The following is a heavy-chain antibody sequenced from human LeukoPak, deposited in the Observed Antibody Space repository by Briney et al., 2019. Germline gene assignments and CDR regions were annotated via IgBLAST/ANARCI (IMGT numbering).Heavy chain of an antibody. CDR2: INHSGST. CDR1: GGSISSSNW. V-gene: IGHV4-4*02. D-gene: IGHD6-13*01. Sequence: SGTLSLTCAVSGGSISSSNWWSWVRQPPGKGLEWIGEINHSGSTNYNPSLKSRVTISVDKSKNQFSLKLSSVTAADTAVYYCAILLPPFLAATGSRRGYNWFDPWGQGTLVTVSS. CDR3: AILLPPFLAATGSRRGYNWFDP. J-gene: IGHJ5*02.